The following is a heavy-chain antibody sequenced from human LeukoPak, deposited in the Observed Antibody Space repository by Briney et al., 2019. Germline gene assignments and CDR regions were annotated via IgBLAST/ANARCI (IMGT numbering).Heavy chain of an antibody. CDR2: IRQDGNEK. V-gene: IGHV3-7*01. J-gene: IGHJ4*02. CDR3: VRGLDD. CDR1: GFSLRGYW. D-gene: IGHD6-19*01. Sequence: GGPLRLSCAASGFSLRGYWMTWVRQAPGKGPEWVANIRQDGNEKYYVGSVRGRFTISRDNARNLVYLQMNSLRVEDTALYYCVRGLDDWGQGTPVTVSS.